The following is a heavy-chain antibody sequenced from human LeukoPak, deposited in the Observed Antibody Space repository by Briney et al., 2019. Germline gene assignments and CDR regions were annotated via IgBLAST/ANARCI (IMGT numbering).Heavy chain of an antibody. CDR2: IYHSGST. CDR3: ARGPVAAYFDY. CDR1: GYSISSGYY. D-gene: IGHD6-19*01. Sequence: SETLSLTCTVSGYSISSGYYWGWMRQPPGKGREWIGSIYHSGSTYYNPSLKSRVTISVDTSKNQVSLKLSSVTAADTAVYYCARGPVAAYFDYWGQRTLVTVSS. V-gene: IGHV4-38-2*02. J-gene: IGHJ4*02.